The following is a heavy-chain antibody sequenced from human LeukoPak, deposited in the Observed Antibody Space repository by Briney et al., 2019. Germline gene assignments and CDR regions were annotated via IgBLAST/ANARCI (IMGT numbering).Heavy chain of an antibody. J-gene: IGHJ4*02. CDR1: GFTFNNYA. V-gene: IGHV3-23*01. CDR3: ARDYADYVGYFFFDY. Sequence: GGSLRLSCAASGFTFNNYAMNWVRQAPGKGLEWVSSVRGGGVTTYYADSGKGRFTISRDNSQNTLYMQMNRLRAEDTSGYYCARDYADYVGYFFFDYWGQGTLVTVSS. D-gene: IGHD4-17*01. CDR2: VRGGGVTT.